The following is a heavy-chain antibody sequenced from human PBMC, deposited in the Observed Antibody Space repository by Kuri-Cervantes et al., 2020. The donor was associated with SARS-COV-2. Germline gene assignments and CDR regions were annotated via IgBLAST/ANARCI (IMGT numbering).Heavy chain of an antibody. V-gene: IGHV4-39*01. CDR1: GGSISSSSYY. CDR2: IYYSGST. CDR3: ASQLVVVVPAAIRITLHDAFDI. D-gene: IGHD2-2*02. J-gene: IGHJ3*02. Sequence: SETLSLTCTVSGGSISSSSYYWGWIRQPPGKGLEWIGSIYYSGSTYYNPSLKSRVTISVDTSKNQFSLKLSSVTAADTAVYYCASQLVVVVPAAIRITLHDAFDIWGQGTMVTVSS.